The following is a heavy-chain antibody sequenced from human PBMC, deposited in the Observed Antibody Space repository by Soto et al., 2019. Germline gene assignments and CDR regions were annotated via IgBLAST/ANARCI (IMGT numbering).Heavy chain of an antibody. Sequence: GGSLRLSCAASGFIFSNYGMHWVRQAPGKGLEWVALIYYDGSYENYADSVKGRFTISRDNSKSTLYLQMNSLRAEDTAVYYCARDRSDYYDSSGYYYTTKFDYWGQGTLVTVSS. CDR1: GFIFSNYG. V-gene: IGHV3-33*01. CDR3: ARDRSDYYDSSGYYYTTKFDY. CDR2: IYYDGSYE. J-gene: IGHJ4*02. D-gene: IGHD3-22*01.